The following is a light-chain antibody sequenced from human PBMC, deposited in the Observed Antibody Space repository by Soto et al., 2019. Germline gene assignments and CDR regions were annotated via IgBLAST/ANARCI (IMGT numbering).Light chain of an antibody. CDR2: EVS. CDR1: SSDIGGYNY. Sequence: QYALTQPASVSGSPGQSITISCTGTSSDIGGYNYVSWYQQHPGKAPKLIIYEVSDRPSGISNRFSGSKSGNTASLTISGLQADDEADYYCSSYTSSATRVFGGGTKVTVL. CDR3: SSYTSSATRV. V-gene: IGLV2-14*01. J-gene: IGLJ3*02.